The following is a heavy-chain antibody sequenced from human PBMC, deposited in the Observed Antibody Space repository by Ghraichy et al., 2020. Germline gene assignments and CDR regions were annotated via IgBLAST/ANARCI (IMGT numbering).Heavy chain of an antibody. CDR1: GFTFTSYA. CDR3: VKVERWELLPSYFEY. J-gene: IGHJ4*02. Sequence: GGSLRLSCSASGFTFTSYAMHWVHQAPGKGLEYVSAISSDGGSTYYADSVKGRFSISRDNSENTLYLQMSSLRAEDTAVFYCVKVERWELLPSYFEYWGQGTLVTVSS. D-gene: IGHD1-26*01. V-gene: IGHV3-64D*06. CDR2: ISSDGGST.